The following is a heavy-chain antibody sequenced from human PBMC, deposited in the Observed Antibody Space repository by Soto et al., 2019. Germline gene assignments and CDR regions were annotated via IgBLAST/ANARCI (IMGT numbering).Heavy chain of an antibody. CDR1: GFTFSSYS. J-gene: IGHJ4*02. D-gene: IGHD3-3*01. V-gene: IGHV3-48*01. CDR3: ARARNFDFWSGYSSYYFDY. CDR2: ISSSSSTI. Sequence: GGSLRLSCAASGFTFSSYSMNWVRQAPGKGLEWVSYISSSSSTIYYADSVKGRFTISSDNAKNSLYLQMNSLRAEDTAVYYCARARNFDFWSGYSSYYFDYWGQGTLVTVSS.